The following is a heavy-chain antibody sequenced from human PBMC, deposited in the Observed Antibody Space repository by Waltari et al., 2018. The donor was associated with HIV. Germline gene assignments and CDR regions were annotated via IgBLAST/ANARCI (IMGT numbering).Heavy chain of an antibody. Sequence: VQLVESGGGVVQPGRSLRLSCAASGFTFSSYAMHWVRQAPGKGLAWVAVISYDGSNKYYADSVKGRFTISRDNSKNTLYLQMNSLRAEDTAVYYCAREARSREGATGYYYYGMDVWGQGTTVTASS. CDR3: AREARSREGATGYYYYGMDV. CDR2: ISYDGSNK. V-gene: IGHV3-30-3*01. J-gene: IGHJ6*02. CDR1: GFTFSSYA. D-gene: IGHD1-26*01.